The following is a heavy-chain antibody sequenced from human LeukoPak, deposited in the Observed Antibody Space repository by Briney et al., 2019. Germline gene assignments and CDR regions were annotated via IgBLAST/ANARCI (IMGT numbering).Heavy chain of an antibody. Sequence: PSETLSLTCTVSGGSISSYYWSWIRQPAGKGLEWIGRIYTSGSTNYNPSLKSRVTMSVDTSKNQFSLKLSSVTAADTAVYYCARDVACSSTSCYTGYYYYMDVWGKGTTVTVSS. CDR3: ARDVACSSTSCYTGYYYYMDV. CDR1: GGSISSYY. CDR2: IYTSGST. J-gene: IGHJ6*03. V-gene: IGHV4-4*07. D-gene: IGHD2-2*02.